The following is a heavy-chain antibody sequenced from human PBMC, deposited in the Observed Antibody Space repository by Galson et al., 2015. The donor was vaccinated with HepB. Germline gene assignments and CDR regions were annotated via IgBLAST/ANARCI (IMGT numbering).Heavy chain of an antibody. CDR3: ARPRIAASSRWGDDAFDI. J-gene: IGHJ3*02. V-gene: IGHV4-30-4*01. D-gene: IGHD6-6*01. Sequence: SWIRQPPGKGLEWIGYIYYSGSTYYNPSLKSRVTISVDTSKNQFSLKLSSVTAADTAVYYCARPRIAASSRWGDDAFDIWGQGTMVTVSS. CDR2: IYYSGST.